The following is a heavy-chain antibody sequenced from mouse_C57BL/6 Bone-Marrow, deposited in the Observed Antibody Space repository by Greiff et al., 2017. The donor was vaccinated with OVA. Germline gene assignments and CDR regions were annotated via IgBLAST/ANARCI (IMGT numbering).Heavy chain of an antibody. V-gene: IGHV1-76*01. Sequence: QVQLQQSGAELVRPGASVKLSCKASGYTFTDYYINWVKQRPGQGLEWIARIYPGSGNTYYNEKFKGKATLTAEKSSSTDYMQLSSLTSEDSAVYCCARSWTMDYWGQGTSVTVSS. CDR1: GYTFTDYY. CDR2: IYPGSGNT. J-gene: IGHJ4*01. CDR3: ARSWTMDY.